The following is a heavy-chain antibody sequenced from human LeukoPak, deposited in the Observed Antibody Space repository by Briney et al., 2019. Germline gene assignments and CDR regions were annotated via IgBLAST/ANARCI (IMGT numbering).Heavy chain of an antibody. CDR3: ARDRGWIQHDI. CDR2: IKGDGSAK. J-gene: IGHJ3*02. Sequence: GGSLGLACAASGFAFSDSWMTWIRQAPGKGLEWVAFIKGDGSAKKYVDSVKGRFTISRDNAKNSLFLQMYSLRAEDTAVYYCARDRGWIQHDIWGQGTMVTVSS. V-gene: IGHV3-7*01. D-gene: IGHD5-18*01. CDR1: GFAFSDSW.